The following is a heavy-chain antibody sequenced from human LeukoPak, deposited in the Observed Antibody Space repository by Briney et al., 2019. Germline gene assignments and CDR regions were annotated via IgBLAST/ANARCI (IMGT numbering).Heavy chain of an antibody. V-gene: IGHV4-39*01. CDR1: GGSITITNYY. D-gene: IGHD5-12*01. CDR2: IYHDGST. Sequence: SETLSLTCTVSGGSITITNYYWGWIRQPPGKGLEWVGNIYHDGSTYYNPSLKSRVTISVDTSKNQFSLKLTSVTAADTAVYYCARHSGYEGAFDIWGQGTMVTVSS. CDR3: ARHSGYEGAFDI. J-gene: IGHJ3*02.